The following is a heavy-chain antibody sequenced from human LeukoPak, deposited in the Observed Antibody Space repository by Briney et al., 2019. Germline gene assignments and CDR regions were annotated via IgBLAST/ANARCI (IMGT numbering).Heavy chain of an antibody. V-gene: IGHV1-2*02. CDR3: VRADFIDAGPYVIAP. J-gene: IGHJ5*02. Sequence: ASVKVSCKTSGYTFTDYYIHWVRQAPGQGLEWMGWINTKTGRTSFARTFQGRVTLTRDPSITTVYMDMAWLTSDDTAIYFCVRADFIDAGPYVIAPWGQGTLVTVSS. D-gene: IGHD3-3*01. CDR1: GYTFTDYY. CDR2: INTKTGRT.